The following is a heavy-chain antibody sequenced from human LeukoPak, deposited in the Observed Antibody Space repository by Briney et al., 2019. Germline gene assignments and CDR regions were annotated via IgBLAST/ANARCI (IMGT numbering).Heavy chain of an antibody. Sequence: ASVKLSCKASGYTFTGYYMHWVRQAPGQGLEWMGWINPNSGRTNYAQKFQGRVTMTRDTSITTAYMELSRMRSDDTAVYYCARRMMVRGVGYYGMDVWGQGTTVTVSS. J-gene: IGHJ6*02. CDR3: ARRMMVRGVGYYGMDV. CDR2: INPNSGRT. CDR1: GYTFTGYY. D-gene: IGHD3-10*01. V-gene: IGHV1-2*02.